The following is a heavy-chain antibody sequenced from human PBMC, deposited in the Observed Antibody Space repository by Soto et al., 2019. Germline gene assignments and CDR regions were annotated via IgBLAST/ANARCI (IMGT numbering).Heavy chain of an antibody. CDR2: ISYDGSNK. Sequence: QVQLVESGGGVVQPGRSLRLSCAASGFTFSSYGMHWVRQAPGKGLEWVAVISYDGSNKYYADSVKGRFTISRDNSKKTLYLQRNSLRAEDTAVYYCAKAHYAYCGGDCYVAQHWGQGTLVTVSS. D-gene: IGHD2-21*02. CDR1: GFTFSSYG. J-gene: IGHJ1*01. V-gene: IGHV3-30*18. CDR3: AKAHYAYCGGDCYVAQH.